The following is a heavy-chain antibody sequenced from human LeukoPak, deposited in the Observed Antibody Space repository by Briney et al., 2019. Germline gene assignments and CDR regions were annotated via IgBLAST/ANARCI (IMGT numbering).Heavy chain of an antibody. J-gene: IGHJ4*02. V-gene: IGHV3-30*03. CDR3: ARDSFWGVGTSCYPDY. CDR1: GFTFSSYG. Sequence: PGGSLRLSCAASGFTFSSYGMHWVRQAPGKGLEWVAVISYDGSNKYYADSVKGRFTISRDNSKNTLYLQMNSLRAEDTAVYYCARDSFWGVGTSCYPDYWGQGTLVTVSS. CDR2: ISYDGSNK. D-gene: IGHD2-2*01.